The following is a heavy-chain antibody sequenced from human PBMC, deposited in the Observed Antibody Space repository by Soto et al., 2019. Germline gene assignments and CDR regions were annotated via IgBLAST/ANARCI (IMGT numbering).Heavy chain of an antibody. CDR1: GFTFSSYA. CDR3: ARGPNKWELLIRS. V-gene: IGHV3-30-3*01. CDR2: ISYDGSNK. J-gene: IGHJ5*02. Sequence: GGSLRLSCAASGFTFSSYAMHWVRQAPGKGLEWVAVISYDGSNKYYADSVKGRFTISRDNSKNTLYLQMNSLRAEDTAVYYCARGPNKWELLIRSWGQGTLVTVSS. D-gene: IGHD1-26*01.